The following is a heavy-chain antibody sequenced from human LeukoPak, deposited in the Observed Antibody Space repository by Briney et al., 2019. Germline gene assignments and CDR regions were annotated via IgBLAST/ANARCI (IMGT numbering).Heavy chain of an antibody. D-gene: IGHD6-19*01. Sequence: PSETLSLTCTVSGGSISSSSYYWSWIRQPPGKGLEWIGYIYYSGSTNYNPSLKSRVTISVDTSKNQFSLKLSSVTAADTAVYYCAREIAVAGTLAFDPWGQGTLVTVSS. CDR2: IYYSGST. J-gene: IGHJ5*02. CDR3: AREIAVAGTLAFDP. CDR1: GGSISSSSYY. V-gene: IGHV4-61*01.